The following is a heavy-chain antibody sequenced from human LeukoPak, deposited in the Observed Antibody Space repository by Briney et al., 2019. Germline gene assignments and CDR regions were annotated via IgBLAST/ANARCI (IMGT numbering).Heavy chain of an antibody. V-gene: IGHV3-23*01. J-gene: IGHJ5*02. CDR1: GFTFSNAW. D-gene: IGHD3-10*01. Sequence: GGSLRLSCAASGFTFSNAWMNWVRQAPGKGLEWVSAISGSGGSTYYADSVKGRFTISRDNSKNTLYLQMNSLRAEDTAVYYCAKGNYYGSGSPSWGQGTLVTVSS. CDR2: ISGSGGST. CDR3: AKGNYYGSGSPS.